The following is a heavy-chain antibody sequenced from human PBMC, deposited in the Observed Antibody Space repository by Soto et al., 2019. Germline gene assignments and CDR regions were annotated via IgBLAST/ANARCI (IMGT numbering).Heavy chain of an antibody. V-gene: IGHV2-5*02. CDR3: AHEAAAGTGS. D-gene: IGHD6-13*01. Sequence: QITLKESGPTLVKPTQTLTLTCTFSGFSLSTSGVGVGWIRQPPGKALEWLALIYWDDDKRYSPSLKSRLTITKASPKRQVVPTMTNMAPVDTATYYCAHEAAAGTGSWGQGTLVTVSS. CDR1: GFSLSTSGVG. CDR2: IYWDDDK. J-gene: IGHJ5*02.